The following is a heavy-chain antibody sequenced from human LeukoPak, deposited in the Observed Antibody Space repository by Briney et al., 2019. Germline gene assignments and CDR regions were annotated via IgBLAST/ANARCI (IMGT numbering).Heavy chain of an antibody. CDR1: GGSFSGYY. Sequence: SETLSLTCAVYGGSFSGYYWSWIRQPPGKGLEWIGEINHSGSTTNNPSLKIRVTISVDTSKNQFSLKLSSVTAADTAVHYSARGEDHHDSSGYYRYFSYSYWGQGTLVTVSS. CDR2: INHSGST. J-gene: IGHJ4*02. CDR3: ARGEDHHDSSGYYRYFSYSY. V-gene: IGHV4-34*01. D-gene: IGHD3-22*01.